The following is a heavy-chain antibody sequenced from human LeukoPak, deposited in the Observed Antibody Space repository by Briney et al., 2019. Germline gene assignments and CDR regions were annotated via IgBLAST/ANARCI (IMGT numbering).Heavy chain of an antibody. D-gene: IGHD5-24*01. V-gene: IGHV4-39*07. CDR1: GGSISGKSFY. CDR2: IYYSGST. Sequence: SETLSLTCTVSGGSISGKSFYWGWIRQPPGKGLEWIGSIYYSGSTYYNPSLKSRVTISVDTSKNQFSLKLSSVTAADTAVYYCARTLDGYNSLDAFDIWGQGTMVTVSS. J-gene: IGHJ3*02. CDR3: ARTLDGYNSLDAFDI.